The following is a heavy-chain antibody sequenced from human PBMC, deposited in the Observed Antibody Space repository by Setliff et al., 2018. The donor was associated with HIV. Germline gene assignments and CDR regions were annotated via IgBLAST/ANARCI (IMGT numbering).Heavy chain of an antibody. V-gene: IGHV4-38-2*02. CDR2: IYHSGNT. CDR1: GVSVSSYY. CDR3: ARSSTMVRGVDAFDI. D-gene: IGHD3-10*01. J-gene: IGHJ3*02. Sequence: KSSETLSLTCTVSGVSVSSYYWCWIRQPPGKGLEWIGSIYHSGNTYYNPSLKSRVTISVDTSKTHFSLKVTSVTAADTAVYYCARSSTMVRGVDAFDIWGQGTMVTV.